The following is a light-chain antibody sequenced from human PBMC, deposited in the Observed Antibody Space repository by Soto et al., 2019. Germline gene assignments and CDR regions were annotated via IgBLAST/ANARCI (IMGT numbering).Light chain of an antibody. J-gene: IGLJ1*01. CDR3: AAWDDSLNGPV. CDR1: SSDVGSYKD. CDR2: EVS. V-gene: IGLV2-11*01. Sequence: SALTQPRSVSGSPGQSVTISCTGTSSDVGSYKDVSWYQQHPGKAPKLMIHEVSNRPSGVSSRFSGSKSGTSASLAISGLQSEDDVDYYCAAWDDSLNGPVFVTGSK.